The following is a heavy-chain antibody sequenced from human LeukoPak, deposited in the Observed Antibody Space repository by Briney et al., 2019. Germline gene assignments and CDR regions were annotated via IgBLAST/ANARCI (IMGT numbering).Heavy chain of an antibody. CDR1: GGSISSYY. CDR3: ARGEVSGYTPYFDY. D-gene: IGHD3-22*01. V-gene: IGHV4-59*01. CDR2: IYYSGST. Sequence: PSETLSLTCTVSGGSISSYYWNWIRQPPGKGLEWIGYIYYSGSTNYNPSIKSRVTISVDTSKNQFSLKLSSVTAADTAVYYCARGEVSGYTPYFDYWGQGTLVTVSS. J-gene: IGHJ4*02.